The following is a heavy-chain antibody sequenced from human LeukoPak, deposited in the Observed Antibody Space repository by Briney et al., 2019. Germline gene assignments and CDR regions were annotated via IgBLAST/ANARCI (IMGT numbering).Heavy chain of an antibody. CDR3: ARRWELARTPAYYFDY. D-gene: IGHD1-26*01. J-gene: IGHJ4*02. Sequence: SGGSLRLSCAASGFTFDDYGMSWVRQAPGKGLEWVSGINWNGGSTGYADSVKGRFTISRDNAKNSLYLQMNSLRAEDTALYYCARRWELARTPAYYFDYWGQGTLVTVSS. CDR2: INWNGGST. CDR1: GFTFDDYG. V-gene: IGHV3-20*04.